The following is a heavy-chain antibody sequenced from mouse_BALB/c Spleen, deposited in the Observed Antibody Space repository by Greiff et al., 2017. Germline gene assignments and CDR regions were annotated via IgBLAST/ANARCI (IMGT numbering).Heavy chain of an antibody. CDR1: GFTFSSYA. CDR2: ISSGGST. V-gene: IGHV5-6-5*01. Sequence: EVQVVESGGGLVKPGGSLKLSCAASGFTFSSYAMSWVRQTPEKRLEWVASISSGGSTYYPDSVKGRFTISRDNARNILYLQMSSLRSEDTAMYYCARDGFTATDYWGQGTTLTVSS. CDR3: ARDGFTATDY. J-gene: IGHJ2*01. D-gene: IGHD1-2*01.